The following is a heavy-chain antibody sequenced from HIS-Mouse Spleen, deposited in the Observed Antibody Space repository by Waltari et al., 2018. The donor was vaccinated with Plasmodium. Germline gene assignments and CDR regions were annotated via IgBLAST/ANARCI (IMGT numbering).Heavy chain of an antibody. Sequence: QLQLQESGPGLVKPSETLSLTCTVSGGSLSSSSYYSGWIRQPPGKGLEWIGSIYYSGSTYYNPSLKSRVTISVDTSKNQFSLKLSSVTAADTAVYYCARRWGYFDYWGQGTLVTVSS. CDR3: ARRWGYFDY. V-gene: IGHV4-39*07. D-gene: IGHD7-27*01. CDR1: GGSLSSSSYY. J-gene: IGHJ4*02. CDR2: IYYSGST.